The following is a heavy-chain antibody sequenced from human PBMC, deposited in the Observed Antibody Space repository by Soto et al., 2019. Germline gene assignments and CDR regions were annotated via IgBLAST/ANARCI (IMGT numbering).Heavy chain of an antibody. CDR1: GGSVNNANYF. Sequence: QVRLEESGPGLVKPSETLSLICSVSGGSVNNANYFWNWIRHHPEHGLEWIRYIYYSGSTRYNPPLKTRATPSIDTSKCQSPLRLKSVTVGETGVCFWARGADCGGSRGGMGVWGRGTTVTVSS. V-gene: IGHV4-31*03. D-gene: IGHD4-17*01. J-gene: IGHJ6*02. CDR2: IYYSGST. CDR3: ARGADCGGSRGGMGV.